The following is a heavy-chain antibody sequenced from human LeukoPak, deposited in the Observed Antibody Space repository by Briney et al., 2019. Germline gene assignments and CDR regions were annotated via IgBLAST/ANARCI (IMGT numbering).Heavy chain of an antibody. Sequence: GASVKVSCKASGYTFTSYGINWVRQAPGQGLEWMGWMNPNSGNTGYAQKFQGRVTMTRNTSISTAYMELSSLRSEDTAVYYCARVFSYGDYPGELDYWGQGTLVTVSS. CDR1: GYTFTSYG. V-gene: IGHV1-8*02. CDR3: ARVFSYGDYPGELDY. CDR2: MNPNSGNT. J-gene: IGHJ4*02. D-gene: IGHD4-17*01.